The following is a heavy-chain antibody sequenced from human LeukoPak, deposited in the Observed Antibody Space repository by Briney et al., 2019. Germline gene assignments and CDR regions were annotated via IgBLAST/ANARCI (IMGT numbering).Heavy chain of an antibody. D-gene: IGHD6-13*01. Sequence: GGSLRLSCAASGVTFSSYSMNWVRQAPGKGLEWVSSISSSSSYIYYADSVKGRFTISRDNAKNSLYLQMNSLRAEDTAVYYCARDQRYSSSSDYWGQGTLVTVSS. CDR1: GVTFSSYS. CDR2: ISSSSSYI. V-gene: IGHV3-21*01. CDR3: ARDQRYSSSSDY. J-gene: IGHJ4*02.